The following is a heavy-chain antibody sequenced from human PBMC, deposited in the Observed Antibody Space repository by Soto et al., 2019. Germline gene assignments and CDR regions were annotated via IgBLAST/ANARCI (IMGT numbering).Heavy chain of an antibody. J-gene: IGHJ6*02. CDR2: IYDTGISGYTPST. CDR1: GGSITSSY. CDR3: ARGEDAFFYYGLDV. Sequence: SETLSLTCTVSGGSITSSYWSWIRRPPGKGLEWIVYIYDTGISGYTPSTSYNPALKSRITMTVDTSKSQFSLKLTSVTAADTAVYYCARGEDAFFYYGLDVWGQGITVTVSS. V-gene: IGHV4-59*01.